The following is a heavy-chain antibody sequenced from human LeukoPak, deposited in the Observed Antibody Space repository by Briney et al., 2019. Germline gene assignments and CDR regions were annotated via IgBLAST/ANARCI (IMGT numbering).Heavy chain of an antibody. CDR2: MNPNSGNT. CDR1: GYTFTSVD. D-gene: IGHD6-19*01. J-gene: IGHJ4*02. V-gene: IGHV1-8*01. Sequence: ASVKVSCKASGYTFTSVDFNWVRQVPGHGRGWVGWMNPNSGNTGYAQKFQGRVTMTRDTSVSTGYMELSSLRSEDTAVYYCARGPWGGYGSGGIYYFDYWGQGTLVTVSS. CDR3: ARGPWGGYGSGGIYYFDY.